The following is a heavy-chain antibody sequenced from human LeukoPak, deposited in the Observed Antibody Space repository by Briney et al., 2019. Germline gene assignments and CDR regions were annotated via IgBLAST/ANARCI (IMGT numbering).Heavy chain of an antibody. CDR2: INPNSGGT. CDR3: ARVEPPYYDILTGYYEPRENFFDY. J-gene: IGHJ4*02. D-gene: IGHD3-9*01. Sequence: GASVKVSCKASGYTFTGYYIHWVRQAPGQGLEWMGWINPNSGGTNYAQKFQGRVTMTRDTSISTAYMELSRLRSDDTAVYYCARVEPPYYDILTGYYEPRENFFDYWGQGTLVTVSS. CDR1: GYTFTGYY. V-gene: IGHV1-2*02.